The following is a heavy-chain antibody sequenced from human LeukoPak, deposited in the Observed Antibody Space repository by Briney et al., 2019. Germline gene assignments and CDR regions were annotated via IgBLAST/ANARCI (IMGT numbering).Heavy chain of an antibody. CDR2: IIPIFGTA. V-gene: IGHV1-69*05. CDR1: GGTFSSYA. D-gene: IGHD3-10*02. Sequence: GASVEVSCKACGGTFSSYAISWVRQAPGQGLEWMGGIIPIFGTANYAQKFQGRVTITTDESTSTAYMELSSLRSEDTAVYYCARVSSGSYYGGFDYWGQGTLVTVSS. J-gene: IGHJ4*02. CDR3: ARVSSGSYYGGFDY.